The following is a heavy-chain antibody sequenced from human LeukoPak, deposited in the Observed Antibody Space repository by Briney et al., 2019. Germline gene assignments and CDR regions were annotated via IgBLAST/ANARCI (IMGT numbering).Heavy chain of an antibody. Sequence: GGSLRLSCAASGFTFSSCSLNWVRQAPGKGLEWISFIRHDSSDIYYADSVKGRFTISRDNAKNSLYLQMNGLRAEDTAVYYCAKGYKYGHYWGQGSLVTVSS. CDR2: IRHDSSDI. V-gene: IGHV3-48*01. CDR1: GFTFSSCS. J-gene: IGHJ4*02. CDR3: AKGYKYGHY. D-gene: IGHD5-24*01.